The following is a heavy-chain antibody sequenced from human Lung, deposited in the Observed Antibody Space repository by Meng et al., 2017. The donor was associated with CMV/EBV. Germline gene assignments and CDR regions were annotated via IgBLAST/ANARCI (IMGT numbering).Heavy chain of an antibody. Sequence: GESXKISCAASGFTFSSYAMHWVRQAPGKGLEWVAVISYDGSNKYYADSVKGRFTISRDNSKNTLYLQMNSLRAEDTAVYYCARDSLSGYSPRFDYLGQGXLVTVSS. CDR1: GFTFSSYA. V-gene: IGHV3-30*04. J-gene: IGHJ4*02. CDR2: ISYDGSNK. CDR3: ARDSLSGYSPRFDY. D-gene: IGHD3-3*01.